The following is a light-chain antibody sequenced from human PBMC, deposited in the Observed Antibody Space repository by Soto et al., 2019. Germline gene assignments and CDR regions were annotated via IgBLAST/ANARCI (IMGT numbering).Light chain of an antibody. CDR2: GAS. CDR1: QSVSSSY. Sequence: EIVLTQSPGTLSLSPGERATLSCRASQSVSSSYLAWYQQKPGQAPRLLIYGASSRATGIPDRFSGSGCGTDLTVTISRLEDEDFAVYYCQKYGSSPPIPLGQGKRLEIK. J-gene: IGKJ5*01. CDR3: QKYGSSPPIP. V-gene: IGKV3-20*01.